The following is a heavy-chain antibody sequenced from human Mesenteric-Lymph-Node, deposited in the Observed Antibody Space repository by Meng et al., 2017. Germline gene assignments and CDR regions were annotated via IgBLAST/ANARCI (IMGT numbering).Heavy chain of an antibody. CDR1: GYSISSGYY. CDR2: ISTSGTA. Sequence: SETLSLTCSVSGYSISSGYYWGWIRQPPEKGLEWIGEISTSGTAKYNPSLKSRVTISVDTPKNQFSLKLSSVTAADTAVYYCARAIRGREKVAVVLYYYYYSMDVWGRGTTVPVSS. CDR3: ARAIRGREKVAVVLYYYYYSMDV. V-gene: IGHV4-38-2*02. D-gene: IGHD3-16*01. J-gene: IGHJ6*02.